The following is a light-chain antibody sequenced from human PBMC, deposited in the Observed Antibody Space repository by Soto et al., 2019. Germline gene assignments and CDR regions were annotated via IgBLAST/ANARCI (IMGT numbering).Light chain of an antibody. CDR3: SSYAGNNVL. V-gene: IGLV2-8*01. Sequence: QSALTQPPSASGSPGQSVTISCTGTSSDIGAYNYVSWYQQHPGKAPKLMICEVSKRPSGVPDRFSGSKSGNTASLTVSGLQAEDEADYYCSSYAGNNVLFGGGTKVTVL. CDR2: EVS. J-gene: IGLJ2*01. CDR1: SSDIGAYNY.